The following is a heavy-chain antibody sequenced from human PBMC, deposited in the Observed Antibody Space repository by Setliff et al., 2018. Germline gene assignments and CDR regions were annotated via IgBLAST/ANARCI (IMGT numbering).Heavy chain of an antibody. V-gene: IGHV4-4*02. CDR2: IYHSGST. D-gene: IGHD6-13*01. Sequence: SETLSLTCAVSGGSISSSNWWSWVRQPPGKGLEWIGEIYHSGSTNYNPSLKSRVTISVDKSKNQFSLKLSSVTAADTAVYYRARESRHSSSWYYYYMDVWGKGTTVTVSS. CDR1: GGSISSSNW. J-gene: IGHJ6*03. CDR3: ARESRHSSSWYYYYMDV.